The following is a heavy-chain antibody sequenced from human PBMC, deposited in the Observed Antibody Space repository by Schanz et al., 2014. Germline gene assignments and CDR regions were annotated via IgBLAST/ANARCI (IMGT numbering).Heavy chain of an antibody. CDR2: ISYHGSER. V-gene: IGHV3-30*03. J-gene: IGHJ4*02. Sequence: QVQLVESGGDVVQPGRSLRLSCAASGFTFSSYGMHWVRQAPGKGLEWVAVISYHGSERYSADSVKGRFTISRDNSKDTLYLQMNSLRTKDTAVYYCARRYSSGWYEFDYWGQGTLVTVSS. D-gene: IGHD6-19*01. CDR1: GFTFSSYG. CDR3: ARRYSSGWYEFDY.